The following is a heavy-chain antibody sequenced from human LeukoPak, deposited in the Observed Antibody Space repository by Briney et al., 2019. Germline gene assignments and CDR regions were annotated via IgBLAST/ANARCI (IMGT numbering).Heavy chain of an antibody. CDR2: ISSSSSYI. V-gene: IGHV3-21*04. Sequence: GGSLRLSCAASGFTFSSYSMNWVRQAPGKGLEWVSSISSSSSYIYYADSVKGRFTISRDNSENTLYLHMNTLRAEDTAVYYCAKLADYCSGGSCSADYWGQGTLVTVSS. J-gene: IGHJ4*02. CDR3: AKLADYCSGGSCSADY. D-gene: IGHD2-15*01. CDR1: GFTFSSYS.